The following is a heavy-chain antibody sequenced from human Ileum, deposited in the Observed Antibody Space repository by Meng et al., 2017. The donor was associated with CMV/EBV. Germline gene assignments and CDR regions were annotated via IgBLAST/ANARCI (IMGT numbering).Heavy chain of an antibody. Sequence: QAQLQESGPGLVKPSQTLSLTCSVSGGSIRSAGYYWSWIRQLPGKGLEWIGYIFYSGSTYYCPSLKSRTIISVDTSNNQFSLRLNAVTAADTAVYYCARARREWGVWFDPWGQGTLVTVSS. CDR3: ARARREWGVWFDP. CDR2: IFYSGST. CDR1: GGSIRSAGYY. J-gene: IGHJ5*02. D-gene: IGHD3-16*01. V-gene: IGHV4-31*03.